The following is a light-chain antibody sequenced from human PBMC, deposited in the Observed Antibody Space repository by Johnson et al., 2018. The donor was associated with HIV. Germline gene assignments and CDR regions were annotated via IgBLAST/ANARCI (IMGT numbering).Light chain of an antibody. Sequence: HSVLTQPPSVSAAPGQKVTISCSGSSSNIGSNYVSWYQQFPGAAPKLLIYEDNKRPSGIPDRFSGSKSDTSATLGITGLQTGAEAYYYCGTWNSSLSAHDYVFGTGTKVTVL. CDR1: SSNIGSNY. V-gene: IGLV1-51*02. J-gene: IGLJ1*01. CDR3: GTWNSSLSAHDYV. CDR2: EDN.